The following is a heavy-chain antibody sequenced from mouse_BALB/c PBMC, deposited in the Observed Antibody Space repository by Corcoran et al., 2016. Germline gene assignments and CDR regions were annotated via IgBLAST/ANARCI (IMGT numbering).Heavy chain of an antibody. Sequence: EVQLLETGVGLVQPGGSRGLSCEGLGFTFSGFWMSWVRQTPGKTLEWIGDINSDGSAINYAPAIKDRFTIFRDNDKSTLYLQMSNLRSEDTATYFCMRYASSYRYWDFDVWGAGTTVTVSS. CDR1: GFTFSGFW. CDR3: MRYASSYRYWDFDV. J-gene: IGHJ1*01. D-gene: IGHD1-1*01. V-gene: IGHV11-2*02. CDR2: INSDGSAI.